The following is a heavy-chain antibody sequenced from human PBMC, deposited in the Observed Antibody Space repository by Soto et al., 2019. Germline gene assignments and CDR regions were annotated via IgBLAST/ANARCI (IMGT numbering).Heavy chain of an antibody. Sequence: QVQLQESGPGLVKPSGTLSLTCAVSGGSISSSNCWSWVRQPPGKGLEWIGEIYHSGSTNYNTSLKSRVTISVEKSKNQFSLKLSSVTAADTAVYYCARVAGRFYYGMDGWGQGTTVTVSS. CDR3: ARVAGRFYYGMDG. CDR1: GGSISSSNC. J-gene: IGHJ6*02. CDR2: IYHSGST. V-gene: IGHV4-4*02.